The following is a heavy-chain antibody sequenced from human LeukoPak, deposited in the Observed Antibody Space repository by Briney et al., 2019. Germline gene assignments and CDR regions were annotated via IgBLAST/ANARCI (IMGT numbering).Heavy chain of an antibody. CDR2: IKEDGSEK. J-gene: IGHJ4*02. Sequence: PGGSLRLSCAASGFTFSDYWMGWVRQAPGKGLEWLANIKEDGSEKYYVDSVKGRFTISRDNAKNALNLQMNSLRAEDTAVYYCARGTRYLQFRGQGTLVTVSS. D-gene: IGHD4-4*01. CDR3: ARGTRYLQF. V-gene: IGHV3-7*01. CDR1: GFTFSDYW.